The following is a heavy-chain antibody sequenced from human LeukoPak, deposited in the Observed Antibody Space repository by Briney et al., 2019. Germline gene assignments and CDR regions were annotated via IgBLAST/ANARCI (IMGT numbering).Heavy chain of an antibody. Sequence: PSETLSLTCTVSGGSISSYYWSWIRQPAGKGLEWIGRIYTSGSTNYNPSLKSRVTMSVDTSKNQFSLKLSSVTAADTAVYYCAREKNGYYIVGYYYYYMDVWGKGTTVTVSS. J-gene: IGHJ6*03. CDR1: GGSISSYY. V-gene: IGHV4-4*07. D-gene: IGHD3-3*01. CDR3: AREKNGYYIVGYYYYYMDV. CDR2: IYTSGST.